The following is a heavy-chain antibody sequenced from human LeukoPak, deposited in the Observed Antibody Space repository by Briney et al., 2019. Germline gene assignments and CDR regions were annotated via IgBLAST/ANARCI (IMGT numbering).Heavy chain of an antibody. CDR1: GFTFSSYS. Sequence: GGSLRLSRAASGFTFSSYSMNWVRQAPGKGLEWVSSISSSSSYIYYADSVKGRFTISRDNAKNSLYLQMNSLRAEDTAVYYCASERSYGMDVWGQGTTVTVSS. J-gene: IGHJ6*02. V-gene: IGHV3-21*01. CDR2: ISSSSSYI. CDR3: ASERSYGMDV.